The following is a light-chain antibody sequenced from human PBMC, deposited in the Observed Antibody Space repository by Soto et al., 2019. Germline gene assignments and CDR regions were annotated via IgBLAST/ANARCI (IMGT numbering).Light chain of an antibody. CDR1: QGIRNY. J-gene: IGKJ4*01. CDR3: QQYDTYPLT. CDR2: AAS. V-gene: IGKV1-16*02. Sequence: DIEMTQSPSSLSASVGDRVTITCRASQGIRNYLAWFQQKPGKAPKSLIYAASNLQSGVPSNFSGSGYGTDFTLTTSSLQPEDFATYYCQQYDTYPLTFRGGTKVDIK.